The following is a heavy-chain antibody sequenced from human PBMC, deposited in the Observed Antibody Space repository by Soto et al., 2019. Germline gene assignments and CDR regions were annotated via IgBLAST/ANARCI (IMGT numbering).Heavy chain of an antibody. J-gene: IGHJ6*02. D-gene: IGHD3-10*01. CDR1: GGSISSYY. Sequence: SETLSLTCAVSGGSISSYYWSWIRQPPGKGLEWIGEIYHSGSTNYNPSLKSRVTISVDKSKNQFSLKLSSVTAADTAVYYCARGGEQTYYYYYGMDVWGQGTTVTVSS. CDR3: ARGGEQTYYYYYGMDV. V-gene: IGHV4-59*12. CDR2: IYHSGST.